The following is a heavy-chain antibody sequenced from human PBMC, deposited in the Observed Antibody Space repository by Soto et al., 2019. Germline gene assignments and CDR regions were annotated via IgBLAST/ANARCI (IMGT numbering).Heavy chain of an antibody. V-gene: IGHV1-18*01. CDR2: ISACNGNT. CDR3: ARGDLTLGELSPIDY. Sequence: ASVKVSCKASGYTFTSHGISWVRQAPGQGLEWMGWISACNGNTNYAQKLQGRVTMTTDTSTSTAYMELRSLRSDDTAVYYCARGDLTLGELSPIDYWGRGTLVTVSS. CDR1: GYTFTSHG. D-gene: IGHD3-16*02. J-gene: IGHJ4*02.